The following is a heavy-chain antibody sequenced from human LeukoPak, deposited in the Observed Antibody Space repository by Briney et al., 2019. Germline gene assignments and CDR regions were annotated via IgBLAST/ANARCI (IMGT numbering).Heavy chain of an antibody. CDR3: AKDMSDHYLVRGVIGFDY. CDR2: ISVIGGST. D-gene: IGHD3-10*01. V-gene: IGHV3-23*01. Sequence: PGGSLRLSCAASGFTFSSYAMSWVRQAPGKGLEWVSAISVIGGSTYYADSVQGRFTISRDNSKNTLYLQMNSLRAEDTAVYYCAKDMSDHYLVRGVIGFDYWGQGTLVTVSS. J-gene: IGHJ4*02. CDR1: GFTFSSYA.